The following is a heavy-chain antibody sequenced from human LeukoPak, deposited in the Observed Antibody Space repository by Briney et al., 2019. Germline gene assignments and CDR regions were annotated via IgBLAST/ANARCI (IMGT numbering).Heavy chain of an antibody. V-gene: IGHV4-31*03. Sequence: SETLSLTCTVSGGSLSSGPYYWGWIRQHPGTGLEWIAYIYHSGAATYNPSLNTRVSISVDTSKNQFSLKLRSVTAADTAMCYCARVSSAVARGDGAFDLWGQGTTVTVSS. CDR3: ARVSSAVARGDGAFDL. J-gene: IGHJ3*01. D-gene: IGHD3-10*01. CDR2: IYHSGAA. CDR1: GGSLSSGPYY.